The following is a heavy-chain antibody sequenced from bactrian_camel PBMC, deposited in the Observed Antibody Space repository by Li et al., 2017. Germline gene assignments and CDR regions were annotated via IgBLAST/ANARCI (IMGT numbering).Heavy chain of an antibody. CDR3: VTEAGGMWHGTCQDFQL. CDR2: IKSDGTT. V-gene: IGHV3S60*01. D-gene: IGHD6*01. J-gene: IGHJ4*01. Sequence: HVQLVESGGGSVQAGGSLTLSCTVSGFTIDDFDMGWYRQGPGNECELVSSIKSDGTTSYADSVNGRFTISQDNAKNTVYLQMNNLKLEDTAEYYCVTEAGGMWHGTCQDFQLWGQGTQVTVS. CDR1: GFTIDDFD.